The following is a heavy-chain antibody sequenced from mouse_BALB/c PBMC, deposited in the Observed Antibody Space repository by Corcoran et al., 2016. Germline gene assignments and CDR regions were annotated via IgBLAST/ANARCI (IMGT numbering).Heavy chain of an antibody. CDR1: GYTFTNYG. CDR2: INTYTGEP. D-gene: IGHD1-1*01. V-gene: IGHV9-3-1*01. J-gene: IGHJ4*01. Sequence: QIQLVQSGPELKKPGETVKISCKASGYTFTNYGMNWVKQAPGKGLKWMGWINTYTGEPTYADDFKGRFAFSLETSANTAYLQINNLKNEDTATYFCARTYYGSSYYAMDYWGQGTSVTVSS. CDR3: ARTYYGSSYYAMDY.